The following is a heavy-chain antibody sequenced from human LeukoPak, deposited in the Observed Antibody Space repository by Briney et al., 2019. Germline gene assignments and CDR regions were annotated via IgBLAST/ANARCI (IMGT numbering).Heavy chain of an antibody. Sequence: ASVNVSCKASGYTFTSYYMHWVRQAPGQGLEWMGIINPSGGSTSYAQKFQGRVTMTRDTSTSTVYMELSSLRSEDTAVYYCATDYGDHRRSGYYYGMDVWGQGTTVTVSS. CDR1: GYTFTSYY. D-gene: IGHD4-17*01. J-gene: IGHJ6*02. CDR3: ATDYGDHRRSGYYYGMDV. CDR2: INPSGGST. V-gene: IGHV1-46*01.